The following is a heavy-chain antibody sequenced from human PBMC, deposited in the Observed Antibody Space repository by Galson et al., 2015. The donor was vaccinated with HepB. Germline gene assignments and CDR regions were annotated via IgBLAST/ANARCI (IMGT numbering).Heavy chain of an antibody. D-gene: IGHD6-13*01. CDR2: IYTSGST. V-gene: IGHV4-4*07. J-gene: IGHJ5*02. CDR3: ARADGGYSSLFDP. CDR1: GGTISSYY. Sequence: LSLTCTVSGGTISSYYWSWIRQPAGKGLEWIGRIYTSGSTNYNPSLKSRVTMSVDTSKNQFSLRLSSVAAADTAVYYCARADGGYSSLFDPWGQGTLVTVSS.